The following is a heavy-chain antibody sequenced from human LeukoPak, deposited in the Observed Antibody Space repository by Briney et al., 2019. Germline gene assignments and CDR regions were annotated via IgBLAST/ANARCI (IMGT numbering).Heavy chain of an antibody. J-gene: IGHJ5*02. CDR3: AKGAGGFSYYNWFDP. V-gene: IGHV4-39*07. Sequence: SETLSLTCTVSGGSISSSPYYWGWIRQPPGKGLEGIGSIYYSGTTHYNPSLESRVTISVDTSKNQFSLKLASVTAADTAIYYCAKGAGGFSYYNWFDPWGQGTLVTVSS. D-gene: IGHD5-18*01. CDR2: IYYSGTT. CDR1: GGSISSSPYY.